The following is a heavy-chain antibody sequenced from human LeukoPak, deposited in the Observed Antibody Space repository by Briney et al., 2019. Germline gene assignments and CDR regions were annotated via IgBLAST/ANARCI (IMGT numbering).Heavy chain of an antibody. V-gene: IGHV3-23*01. CDR3: AKDRLRAGSYDAFDI. CDR2: ISGSGGST. Sequence: PGGSRRLSCAASGFTFSSYAMSWVRQAPGKGLEWVSAISGSGGSTYYADSVKGRFTISRDNSKNTLYLQMNSLRAEDTAVYYCAKDRLRAGSYDAFDIWGQGTMVTVSS. D-gene: IGHD3-10*01. CDR1: GFTFSSYA. J-gene: IGHJ3*02.